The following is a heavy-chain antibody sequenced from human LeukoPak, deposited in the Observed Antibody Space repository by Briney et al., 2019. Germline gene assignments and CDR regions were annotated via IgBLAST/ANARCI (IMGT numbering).Heavy chain of an antibody. CDR2: ISYDGSNK. J-gene: IGHJ4*02. CDR1: GFTFSSYG. CDR3: AKELLAGTVDY. D-gene: IGHD6-19*01. V-gene: IGHV3-30*18. Sequence: GGSLRLSCAASGFTFSSYGMHWVRQASGKGLEWVAVISYDGSNKYYADSVKGRFTISRDNSKNTLYLQMNSLRAEDTAVYYCAKELLAGTVDYWGQGTLVTVSS.